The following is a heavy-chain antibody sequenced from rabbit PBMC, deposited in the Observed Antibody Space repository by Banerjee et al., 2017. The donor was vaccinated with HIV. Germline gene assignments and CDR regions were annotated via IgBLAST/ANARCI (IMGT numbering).Heavy chain of an antibody. CDR1: GFSFSSSYY. V-gene: IGHV1S45*01. CDR2: IYTGSSGST. Sequence: QEQLVESGGGLVQPEGSLTLTCTASGFSFSSSYYMCWVRQAPGKGPEWIACIYTGSSGSTYYASWAKGRFTISRTSSTTVALQMTSLTAADTATYFCARDLAGVIGWNFGLWGPGTLVTVS. D-gene: IGHD4-1*01. J-gene: IGHJ4*01. CDR3: ARDLAGVIGWNFGL.